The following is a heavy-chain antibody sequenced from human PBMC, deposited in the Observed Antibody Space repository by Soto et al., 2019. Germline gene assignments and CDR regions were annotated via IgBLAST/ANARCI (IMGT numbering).Heavy chain of an antibody. CDR3: ARMGVVGATTFDY. V-gene: IGHV4-59*01. J-gene: IGHJ4*02. D-gene: IGHD1-26*01. Sequence: QVQLQESGPGLVKPSETLSLTCTVSGGSISSYYWSWIRQPPGKGLEWIGYIYYSGSTNYNPSLKSRVTLSVDTSKNQFSLKLSSVTAADTALYYCARMGVVGATTFDYWGQGTLVTVSS. CDR2: IYYSGST. CDR1: GGSISSYY.